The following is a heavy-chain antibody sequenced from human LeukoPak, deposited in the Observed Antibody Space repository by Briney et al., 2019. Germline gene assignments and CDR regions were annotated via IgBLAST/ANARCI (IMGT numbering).Heavy chain of an antibody. CDR1: GGSFSGNY. J-gene: IGHJ4*02. V-gene: IGHV4-34*01. Sequence: PSETLSLTCGVYGGSFSGNYWSWIRQPPGKGLEWIGEINHSGTTNYNPSLKSRVTISVDTSKNQFSLKLSSVTAADTAVYYCARSKDILTGYCFDYWGQGTLVTVSS. D-gene: IGHD3-9*01. CDR3: ARSKDILTGYCFDY. CDR2: INHSGTT.